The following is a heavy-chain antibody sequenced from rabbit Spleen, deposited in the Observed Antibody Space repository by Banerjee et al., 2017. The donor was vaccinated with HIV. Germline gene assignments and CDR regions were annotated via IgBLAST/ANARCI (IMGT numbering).Heavy chain of an antibody. CDR2: IDPVFGIT. J-gene: IGHJ3*01. V-gene: IGHV1S45*01. CDR1: GFSFSSGYD. Sequence: QEQLVESGGGLVKPGASLTLICTASGFSFSSGYDISWVRQAPGKGLEWIGYIDPVFGITYYASWVNGRFSISRENAQNTVFLQMTSLTAADTATYFCARDGAGGSYFALWGQGTLVTVS. D-gene: IGHD8-1*01. CDR3: ARDGAGGSYFAL.